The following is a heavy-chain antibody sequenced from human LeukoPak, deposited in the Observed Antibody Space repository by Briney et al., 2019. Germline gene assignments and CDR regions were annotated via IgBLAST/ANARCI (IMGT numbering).Heavy chain of an antibody. J-gene: IGHJ4*02. CDR3: ARTRFYYDSSGYLYIDY. CDR1: GYSISSSNW. CDR2: IYYSGST. V-gene: IGHV4-28*01. D-gene: IGHD3-22*01. Sequence: PSETLSLTCAVSGYSISSSNWWGWIRQPPGKGLEWIGYIYYSGSTYYNPSLKSRVTISVDTSKNQFSLKLSSVTAADTAVYFCARTRFYYDSSGYLYIDYWGQGTLVTVSS.